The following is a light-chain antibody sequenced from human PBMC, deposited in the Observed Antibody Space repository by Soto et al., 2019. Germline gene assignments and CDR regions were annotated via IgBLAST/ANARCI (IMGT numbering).Light chain of an antibody. Sequence: DIQMTQSPSSLSASLGDRVTITWRASQSISSYLNWYQQKPGQAPKXLXYPASSLQSGVPSRFSGSGSGTDFTLTISSLQPEDFATYYCQQSYSNPPTFGQGTKVDIK. CDR3: QQSYSNPPT. CDR1: QSISSY. J-gene: IGKJ1*01. CDR2: PAS. V-gene: IGKV1-39*01.